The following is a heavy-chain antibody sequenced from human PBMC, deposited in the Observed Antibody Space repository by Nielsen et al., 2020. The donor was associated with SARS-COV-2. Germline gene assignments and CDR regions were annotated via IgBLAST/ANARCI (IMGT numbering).Heavy chain of an antibody. CDR3: TKGGRESSGWGAFDS. V-gene: IGHV3-23*01. CDR1: GFSFSGYA. CDR2: ISGSGGGT. J-gene: IGHJ4*02. D-gene: IGHD3-22*01. Sequence: GESLKISCAASGFSFSGYAMTWVRQAPGKGLEWVSSISGSGGGTYYADSVKGRFTISRDNSKTTLYLQMNSLRAEDTALYYCTKGGRESSGWGAFDSWGQGTLVTVSS.